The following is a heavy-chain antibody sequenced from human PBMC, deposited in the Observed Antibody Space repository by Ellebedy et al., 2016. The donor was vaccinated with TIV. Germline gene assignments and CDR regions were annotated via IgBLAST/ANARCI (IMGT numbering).Heavy chain of an antibody. CDR2: IIPILGIA. CDR3: ARYSGSGTYYRNGMDV. Sequence: AASVTVSCKASGGTFSSYAISWVRQAPGQGLEWMGRIIPILGIANYAQKFQGRVTITADKSTSTAYMELSSLRSEETAVYYCARYSGSGTYYRNGMDVWGQGTTVTVSS. V-gene: IGHV1-69*04. D-gene: IGHD3-10*01. CDR1: GGTFSSYA. J-gene: IGHJ6*02.